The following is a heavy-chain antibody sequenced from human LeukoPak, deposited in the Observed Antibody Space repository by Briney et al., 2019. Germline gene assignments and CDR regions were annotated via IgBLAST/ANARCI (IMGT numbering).Heavy chain of an antibody. D-gene: IGHD3-22*01. V-gene: IGHV3-23*01. CDR2: ISGSGGST. CDR1: GFTFSSYA. CDR3: AKETITMIVVVITAYFDY. Sequence: GGSLRLSCAASGFTFSSYAMSWVRQAPGKGLEWVSAISGSGGSTYHADSVKGRFTISRDNSKNTLYLQMNSLRAEDTAVYYCAKETITMIVVVITAYFDYWGQGTLVTVSS. J-gene: IGHJ4*02.